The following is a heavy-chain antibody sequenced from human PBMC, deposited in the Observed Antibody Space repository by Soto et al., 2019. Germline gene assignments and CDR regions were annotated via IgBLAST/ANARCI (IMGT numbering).Heavy chain of an antibody. Sequence: EVQLLESGGGLVQPGESLGLSCAASGFYFSSYAMSWVRQAPGKGLEWVSLISGSGGTTYYADSVKGRFTISRDNSENTLYLQMNSLRAEDTVVYYCAKDKRSAAGPNNWFDPWGQGTLVTVSS. V-gene: IGHV3-23*01. CDR3: AKDKRSAAGPNNWFDP. J-gene: IGHJ5*02. D-gene: IGHD6-13*01. CDR2: ISGSGGTT. CDR1: GFYFSSYA.